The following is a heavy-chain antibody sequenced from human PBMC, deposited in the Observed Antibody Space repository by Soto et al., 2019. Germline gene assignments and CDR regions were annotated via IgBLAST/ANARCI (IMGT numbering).Heavy chain of an antibody. D-gene: IGHD3-9*01. J-gene: IGHJ5*02. CDR1: GYTFTSYG. CDR3: ARDLKTGYYLSWFDP. CDR2: ISAYNGNT. V-gene: IGHV1-18*01. Sequence: ASVKVSCKASGYTFTSYGISWVRQAPGQGLEWMGWISAYNGNTNYAQKLQGRVTMTTDTSTSTAYMELRSLRSDDTAVYYCARDLKTGYYLSWFDPWGQGTLVTVSS.